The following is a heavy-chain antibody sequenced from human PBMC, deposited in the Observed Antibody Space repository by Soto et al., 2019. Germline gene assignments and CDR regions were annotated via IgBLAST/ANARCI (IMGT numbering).Heavy chain of an antibody. J-gene: IGHJ6*02. CDR2: IDPSDSYT. CDR3: ESAGYGMDV. CDR1: GYSLTSYW. Sequence: GESLKISCKGSGYSLTSYWISWVRQMPGKGLEWMGRIDPSDSYTNYSPSFQGHVTISADKSISTAYLQWSSLKASDTAMYYCESAGYGMDVWGQGTTVTVSS. V-gene: IGHV5-10-1*01.